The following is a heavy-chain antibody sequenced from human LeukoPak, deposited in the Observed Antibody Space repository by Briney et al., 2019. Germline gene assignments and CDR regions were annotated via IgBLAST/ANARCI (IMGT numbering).Heavy chain of an antibody. D-gene: IGHD3-10*01. V-gene: IGHV3-15*01. CDR1: GFTFSNAW. CDR2: IKSKIDGGTT. J-gene: IGHJ4*02. CDR3: TTSYGSGSYYKAY. Sequence: GGSLRLSCAASGFTFSNAWMSWVRQAPGEGLEWVGRIKSKIDGGTTDYAAPVKGRFTISRDDSKNTLYLQMNSLKTEDTAVYYCTTSYGSGSYYKAYWGQGTLVTVSS.